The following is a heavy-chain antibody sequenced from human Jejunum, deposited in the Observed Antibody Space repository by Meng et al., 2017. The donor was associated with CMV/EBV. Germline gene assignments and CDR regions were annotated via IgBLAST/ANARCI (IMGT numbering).Heavy chain of an antibody. D-gene: IGHD3-16*01. CDR3: AKDRGGSDDAYDV. CDR1: GFTFSSYA. J-gene: IGHJ3*01. Sequence: SGFTFSSYALNWVRQAPGKGLEWISVFYIMGRSTYYADSVKGRFTISRDNSKNMVYLQMNSLRVEDTAVYYCAKDRGGSDDAYDVWGQGATVTVSS. CDR2: FYIMGRST. V-gene: IGHV3-23*03.